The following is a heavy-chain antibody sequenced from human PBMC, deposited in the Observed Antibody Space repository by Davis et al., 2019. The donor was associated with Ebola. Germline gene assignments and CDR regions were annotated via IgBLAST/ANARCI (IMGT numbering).Heavy chain of an antibody. CDR2: IYNSGKT. D-gene: IGHD5-18*01. J-gene: IGHJ2*01. CDR3: AIGYGWLTTL. Sequence: MPSETLSLTCTVSGDSSNIYSWNWIRQPPGKGLEWIGHIYNSGKTNQNPSLKSRVTISLDTSKSYFSLRLNSVTAADTAVYYCAIGYGWLTTLWGRGTLVTVSS. CDR1: GDSSNIYS. V-gene: IGHV4-59*01.